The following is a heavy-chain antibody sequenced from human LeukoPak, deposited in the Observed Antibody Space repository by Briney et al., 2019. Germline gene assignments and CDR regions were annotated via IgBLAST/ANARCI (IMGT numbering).Heavy chain of an antibody. J-gene: IGHJ4*02. CDR1: GASISSYY. CDR2: IYVTGST. CDR3: ASPYYDSSGYYYY. D-gene: IGHD3-22*01. Sequence: SETLSHTCTVSGASISSYYWSWIRQPAGKALEWIGRIYVTGSTTYNPSLESRVTMSLDTSKNHFSLKLRSVTAADTAVYYCASPYYDSSGYYYYWGQGTLVTVSS. V-gene: IGHV4-4*07.